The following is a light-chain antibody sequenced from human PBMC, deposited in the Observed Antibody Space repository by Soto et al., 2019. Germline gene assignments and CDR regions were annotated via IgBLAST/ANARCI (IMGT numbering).Light chain of an antibody. CDR2: KAS. V-gene: IGKV1-5*03. Sequence: IQMTQSPSTLSAFVGDTVTITCRASQSIDTWLAWHQQKPGRAPKLLISKASALESGVPSRFSGSGSGTDFTLTIRDVQPDDFAIYYCQQYNSYPWTFGQGTKVDIK. J-gene: IGKJ1*01. CDR3: QQYNSYPWT. CDR1: QSIDTW.